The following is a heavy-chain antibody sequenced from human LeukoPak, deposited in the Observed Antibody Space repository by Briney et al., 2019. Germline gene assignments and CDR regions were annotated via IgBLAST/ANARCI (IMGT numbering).Heavy chain of an antibody. CDR3: ARDRSSSSGRYYYYYMDV. D-gene: IGHD6-6*01. V-gene: IGHV4-34*01. CDR2: INHSGST. J-gene: IGHJ6*03. CDR1: GGSFSGYY. Sequence: SETLSLTCAVYGGSFSGYYWSWIRQPPGKGLEWLGEINHSGSTNYNPSLKSRVTISVDTSKNQFSLKLSSVTAADTAVYYCARDRSSSSGRYYYYYMDVWGKGTTVTVSS.